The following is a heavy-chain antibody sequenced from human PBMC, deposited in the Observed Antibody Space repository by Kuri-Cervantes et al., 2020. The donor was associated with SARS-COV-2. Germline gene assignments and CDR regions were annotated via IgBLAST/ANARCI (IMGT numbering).Heavy chain of an antibody. CDR2: ISGSGGST. Sequence: GESLKISCAASGFTFSSYAMSWVRQAPGKGLEWVSAISGSGGSTYYADSVKGRFTISRDNSKNTLYLQMNSLRAEDTAVYYCAKGPTATGTDDWGQGTLVTVSS. CDR3: AKGPTATGTDD. V-gene: IGHV3-23*01. J-gene: IGHJ4*02. D-gene: IGHD4-17*01. CDR1: GFTFSSYA.